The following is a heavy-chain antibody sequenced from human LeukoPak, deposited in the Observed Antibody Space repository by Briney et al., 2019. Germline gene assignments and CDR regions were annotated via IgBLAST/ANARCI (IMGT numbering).Heavy chain of an antibody. V-gene: IGHV3-48*04. J-gene: IGHJ4*02. Sequence: GGSLRLSCAASVFTFSSYSMNCVRRAPGEGLEWVSYISSSRSTIYCGDSVRGRFTISRDNAKNSLYLQMNSLRAEDTAVYYCARVGYDGTGYYSLGNYWGQGTLVSVSS. CDR2: ISSSRSTI. D-gene: IGHD3-22*01. CDR3: ARVGYDGTGYYSLGNY. CDR1: VFTFSSYS.